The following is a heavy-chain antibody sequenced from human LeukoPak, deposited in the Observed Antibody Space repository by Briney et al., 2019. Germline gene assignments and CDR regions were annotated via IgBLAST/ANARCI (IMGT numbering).Heavy chain of an antibody. D-gene: IGHD2-2*02. J-gene: IGHJ4*02. V-gene: IGHV3-30*02. CDR3: AKDLRYCSSTSCYNGY. Sequence: GGSLRLSCAASGFTFSSYGMHWVRQAPGKGLEWVAFIRYDGSNKYYADSVEGRFTISRDNSKNTLYLQMNSLRAEDTAVYYCAKDLRYCSSTSCYNGYWGQGTLVTVSS. CDR2: IRYDGSNK. CDR1: GFTFSSYG.